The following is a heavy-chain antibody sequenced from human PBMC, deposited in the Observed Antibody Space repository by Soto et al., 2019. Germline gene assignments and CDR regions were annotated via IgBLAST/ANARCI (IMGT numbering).Heavy chain of an antibody. CDR1: GFTFSSYA. V-gene: IGHV3-23*01. J-gene: IGHJ4*02. CDR3: AKAYCSGGSCYWTYYFDY. CDR2: INVNGGST. D-gene: IGHD2-15*01. Sequence: GGSLRLSCAASGFTFSSYAMSWVRQAPGKGLEWVSAINVNGGSTYYADSVKGRFTISRDNSKNTLYLQMNSLRAEDTAVYYCAKAYCSGGSCYWTYYFDYWGQGTLVTVSS.